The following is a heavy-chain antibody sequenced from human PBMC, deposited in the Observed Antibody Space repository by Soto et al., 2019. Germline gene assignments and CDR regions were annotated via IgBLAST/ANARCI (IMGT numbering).Heavy chain of an antibody. CDR3: ARELASYGVNWFDP. D-gene: IGHD3-3*01. CDR1: GGSISSGGYS. Sequence: QLQLQESGSGLVKPSQTLSLTCAVSGGSISSGGYSWSWIRQPPGKGLEWIGYVYHSGSISYNPSLKSRVTRAVDRSKNQFSLKLSSVTAADTAVYYCARELASYGVNWFDPWGQGTLVTVSS. J-gene: IGHJ5*02. CDR2: VYHSGSI. V-gene: IGHV4-30-2*01.